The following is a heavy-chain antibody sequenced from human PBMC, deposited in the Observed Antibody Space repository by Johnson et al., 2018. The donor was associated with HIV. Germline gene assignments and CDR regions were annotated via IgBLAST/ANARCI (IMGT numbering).Heavy chain of an antibody. CDR3: ARSGAASIAARGDAFYI. J-gene: IGHJ3*02. CDR2: ISSSGRTI. Sequence: QVQLVESGGGVGQPGGSLRVSCAASGFTFSDYYMSWIRQAPGKGLEWVSYISSSGRTIYYADCVKGRFTISRDNAKNSLYLQMNSLRAEDTAVYYCARSGAASIAARGDAFYIWRQGTMVTVSS. V-gene: IGHV3-11*04. CDR1: GFTFSDYY. D-gene: IGHD6-6*01.